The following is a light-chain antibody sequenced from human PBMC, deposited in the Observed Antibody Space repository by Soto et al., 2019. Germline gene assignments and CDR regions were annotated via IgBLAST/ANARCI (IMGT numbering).Light chain of an antibody. V-gene: IGKV3-20*01. CDR1: QSVSSSY. Sequence: EIVLTQFPGTLSLSTGESATLSCRASQSVSSSYLAWYQQKPGQAPRVLIYGASSRASGIPDRFSGSGSGTDFTLTISRLEPEDFAVYYCQQCGSSPLTFGGGTRVEIK. CDR3: QQCGSSPLT. J-gene: IGKJ4*01. CDR2: GAS.